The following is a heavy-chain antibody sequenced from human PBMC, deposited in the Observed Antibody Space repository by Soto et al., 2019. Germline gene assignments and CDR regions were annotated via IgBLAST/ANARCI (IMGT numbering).Heavy chain of an antibody. Sequence: SETLSLTCTVSGGSISSSSYYWGWIRQPPGKGLEWIGSIYYSGSTYYNPSLKSRVTISVDTSKNQFSLKLSSVTAADTAVYYCARHPTLHSSSWYWFDPWGQGTLVTVSS. V-gene: IGHV4-39*01. CDR2: IYYSGST. D-gene: IGHD6-13*01. CDR3: ARHPTLHSSSWYWFDP. CDR1: GGSISSSSYY. J-gene: IGHJ5*02.